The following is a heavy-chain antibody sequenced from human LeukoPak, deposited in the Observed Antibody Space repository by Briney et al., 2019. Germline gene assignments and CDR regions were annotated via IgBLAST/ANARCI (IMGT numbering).Heavy chain of an antibody. CDR1: GYTFTGYY. V-gene: IGHV1-2*02. J-gene: IGHJ4*02. Sequence: ASVKVSCKASGYTFTGYYMHWVRQAPGQGLEWMGWINPNSGGTNYAQKFQGRVTMTRDTSITTAYMELSRLRSDGTAVYYCARESWELRNFDYWGQGTLVTVSS. D-gene: IGHD1-26*01. CDR3: ARESWELRNFDY. CDR2: INPNSGGT.